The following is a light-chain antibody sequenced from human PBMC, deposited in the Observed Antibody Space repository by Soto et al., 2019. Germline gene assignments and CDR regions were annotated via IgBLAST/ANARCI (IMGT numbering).Light chain of an antibody. J-gene: IGKJ4*01. CDR2: AAS. Sequence: DIQITQSPSSVSASVGDRVTLTCRASQGISSWLAWFQQKPGAAPRLLIYAASSLHTGVPSRFSGSGSGTDFTLTISSLQPEDFATYYCQQGNSFPLTFGGGTKVEIK. CDR1: QGISSW. V-gene: IGKV1-12*01. CDR3: QQGNSFPLT.